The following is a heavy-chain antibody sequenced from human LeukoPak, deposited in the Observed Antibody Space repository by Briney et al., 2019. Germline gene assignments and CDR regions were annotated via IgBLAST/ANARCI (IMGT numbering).Heavy chain of an antibody. V-gene: IGHV3-33*01. CDR1: GFTFSIYG. CDR2: KWNDGSNK. J-gene: IGHJ4*02. D-gene: IGHD2-2*01. Sequence: PGRSLRLSCAASGFTFSIYGMHWVRQAPNKGLEWVAIKWNDGSNKYYADSVKGRFTISRDNSKNTLYLQMNSLRAGDTAVYYCARDVRGYCSSTSCYEVGYWGQGTLVTVSS. CDR3: ARDVRGYCSSTSCYEVGY.